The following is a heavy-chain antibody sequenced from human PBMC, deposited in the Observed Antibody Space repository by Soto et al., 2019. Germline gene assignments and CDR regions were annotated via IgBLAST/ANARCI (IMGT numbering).Heavy chain of an antibody. J-gene: IGHJ4*02. CDR2: IYYSGST. Sequence: PSETLSLTCTVSGGSISSGDYYWSWIRQPPGKGLEWIGYIYYSGSTYYNPSLKSRVTISVDTSKNQFSLKLSSVTAADTAVYYCASGRKRNWNRAYFGYWGQGTLVTVSS. D-gene: IGHD1-1*01. CDR1: GGSISSGDYY. V-gene: IGHV4-30-4*01. CDR3: ASGRKRNWNRAYFGY.